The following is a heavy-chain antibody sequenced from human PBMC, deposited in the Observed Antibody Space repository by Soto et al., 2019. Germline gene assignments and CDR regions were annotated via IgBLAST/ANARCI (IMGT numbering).Heavy chain of an antibody. CDR2: INHSGST. CDR3: ARKGFGPIDY. V-gene: IGHV4-34*01. J-gene: IGHJ4*02. Sequence: SETLSLTCAVYGGSFSGYYWSWIRPPPGKGLEWIGEINHSGSTNYNPSLKSRVTISVDTSKNQFSLKLSSVTAADTAVYYCARKGFGPIDYWGQGTLVTVSS. CDR1: GGSFSGYY. D-gene: IGHD3-10*01.